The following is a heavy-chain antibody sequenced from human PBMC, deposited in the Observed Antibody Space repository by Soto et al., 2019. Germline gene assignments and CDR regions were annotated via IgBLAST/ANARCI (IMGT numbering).Heavy chain of an antibody. Sequence: QGQLVQSGAEVKKPGATGKVSCKASGYTFTDYDISWVRQAPGQGLEWMGWISVDNGNTKYVESLQGRVTMTTDTSSSTAYLEVRSLRSDDTAVYYCARTSVSNYNWFDPWGQGTLVAVSS. J-gene: IGHJ5*02. CDR2: ISVDNGNT. CDR1: GYTFTDYD. D-gene: IGHD4-4*01. V-gene: IGHV1-18*01. CDR3: ARTSVSNYNWFDP.